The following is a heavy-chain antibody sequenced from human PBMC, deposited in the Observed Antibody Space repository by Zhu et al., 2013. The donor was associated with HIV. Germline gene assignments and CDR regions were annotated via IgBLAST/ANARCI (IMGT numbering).Heavy chain of an antibody. V-gene: IGHV1-2*02. D-gene: IGHD6-13*01. CDR1: GYTFTNYD. Sequence: QVQLVQSGAEVKKPGASVKVSCKASGYTFTNYDINWVRQATGQGLEWMGWMNPNSGGTNYAQKFQGRVTMTRDTSISTAYMELSRLRSDDTAVYYCAREFQGYSRGFDIWGQGTMVTVSS. CDR3: AREFQGYSRGFDI. J-gene: IGHJ3*02. CDR2: MNPNSGGT.